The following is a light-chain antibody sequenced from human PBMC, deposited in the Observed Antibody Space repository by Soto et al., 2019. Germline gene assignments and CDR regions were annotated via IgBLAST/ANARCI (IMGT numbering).Light chain of an antibody. CDR3: QQYGSSPWT. CDR2: GAS. J-gene: IGKJ1*01. V-gene: IGKV3-20*01. CDR1: QSVXSSY. Sequence: DIVLTQSPGTLSLSPGERATLSCRDSQSVXSSYPAWYQQKSGQAPRLLXYGASSMATGSPDRLSGSGSGTDFTLTISRLEPEYFGVYYCQQYGSSPWTFGQGTKVDIK.